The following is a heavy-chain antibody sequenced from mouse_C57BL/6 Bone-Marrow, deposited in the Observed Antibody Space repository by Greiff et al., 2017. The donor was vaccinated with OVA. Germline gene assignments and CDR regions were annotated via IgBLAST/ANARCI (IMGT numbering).Heavy chain of an antibody. J-gene: IGHJ2*01. Sequence: VQLQESGAELVKPGASVKMSCKASGYTFTTYPIEWMKQNHGKSLEWIGNFHPYNDDTKYNEKFKRKATLTVEKSSSTVYLELSRLTSEDSAVYYCARKDLWLGYFDYWGQGTTLTVSS. CDR3: ARKDLWLGYFDY. D-gene: IGHD2-2*01. CDR2: FHPYNDDT. CDR1: GYTFTTYP. V-gene: IGHV1-47*01.